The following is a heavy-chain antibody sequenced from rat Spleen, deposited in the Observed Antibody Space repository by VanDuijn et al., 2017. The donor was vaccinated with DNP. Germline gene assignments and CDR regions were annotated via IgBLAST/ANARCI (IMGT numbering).Heavy chain of an antibody. J-gene: IGHJ3*01. Sequence: QVQLKESGPGLVQPSQTLSLTCTVVGFSLTIYSVHWVRQPPGKGLEWMGRVQSGGNTDYSSGLRSRLSISRDTSKSQVFLKMNSRQTDDTGTYYCTSNSLNSSSFVYWGQGSLVTVSS. CDR3: TSNSLNSSSFVY. V-gene: IGHV2-1*01. D-gene: IGHD1-2*01. CDR2: VQSGGNT. CDR1: GFSLTIYS.